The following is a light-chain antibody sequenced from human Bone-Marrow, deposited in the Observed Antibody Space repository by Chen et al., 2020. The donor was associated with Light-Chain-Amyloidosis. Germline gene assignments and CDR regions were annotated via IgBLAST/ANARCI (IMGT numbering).Light chain of an antibody. Sequence: SYVLTQPPSVSVAPGQTARIPCGGNNIGGKRVHWYQQKPGQAPVVVVYADSDRPSGIPERFSGSNSGNTATLTISRVEAGDEADYYCQVWDARNGQWVFGGGTKVTV. V-gene: IGLV3-21*02. CDR2: ADS. CDR3: QVWDARNGQWV. CDR1: NIGGKR. J-gene: IGLJ3*02.